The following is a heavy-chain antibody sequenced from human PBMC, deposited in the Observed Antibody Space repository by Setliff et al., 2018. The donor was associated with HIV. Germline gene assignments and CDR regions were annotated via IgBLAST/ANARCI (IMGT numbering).Heavy chain of an antibody. V-gene: IGHV3-23*01. CDR2: ISGSGFGT. D-gene: IGHD2-8*01. Sequence: PGGSLRLSCAASRFTFSSSAMSWVRQAPGKGLEWVSGISGSGFGTYYADSVKGRFTVSRDNSKTTLFLQLNTLRAEDTAMYYCAKSNANWFDLWGQGTLVTV. CDR1: RFTFSSSA. J-gene: IGHJ5*02. CDR3: AKSNANWFDL.